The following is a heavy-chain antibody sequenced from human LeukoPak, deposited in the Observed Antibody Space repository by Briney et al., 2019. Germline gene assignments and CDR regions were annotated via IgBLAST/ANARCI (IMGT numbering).Heavy chain of an antibody. Sequence: PSETLSLTCTVSGGSISSSSYYWGWIRQPPGKGLEWIGSIYYSGSTYYNPSLKSRVTISVDTSKNQFSLKLSSVTAADTAVYYCARIESYYDSSGYIEAFDTWGQGTMVTVSS. CDR3: ARIESYYDSSGYIEAFDT. V-gene: IGHV4-39*07. CDR2: IYYSGST. J-gene: IGHJ3*02. CDR1: GGSISSSSYY. D-gene: IGHD3-22*01.